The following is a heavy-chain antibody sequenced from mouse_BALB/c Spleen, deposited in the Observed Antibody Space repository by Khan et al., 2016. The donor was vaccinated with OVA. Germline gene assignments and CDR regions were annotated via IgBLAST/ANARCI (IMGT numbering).Heavy chain of an antibody. CDR3: TRLAYYYDSEGFAY. V-gene: IGHV5-6*01. CDR2: VSTGGSYT. CDR1: GFTFSTYG. J-gene: IGHJ3*01. D-gene: IGHD1-1*01. Sequence: EVMLVESGGDLVKPGGSLKLSCAASGFTFSTYGMSWVRQAPDKRLEWVATVSTGGSYTYYPASVKGRFTISRDNAKNPLYLQMSGLRSEDTAMFYCTRLAYYYDSEGFAYWGQGTLVTVSA.